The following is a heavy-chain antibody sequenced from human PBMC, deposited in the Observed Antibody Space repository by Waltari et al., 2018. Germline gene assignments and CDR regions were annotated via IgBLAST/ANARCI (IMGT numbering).Heavy chain of an antibody. J-gene: IGHJ5*02. V-gene: IGHV4-34*01. CDR1: GGSFSGYY. D-gene: IGHD2-15*01. CDR2: INHSGST. CDR3: ARVVVVVAANCWDVRCVGNWFDP. Sequence: QVQLQQWGAGLLKPSETLSLTCAVYGGSFSGYYWSWIRPPPGKGLEWIGEINHSGSTNYNPSLKSRVTISVDTSKNQFSLKLSSVTTADTAVYYCARVVVVVAANCWDVRCVGNWFDPWGQGTLVTVSS.